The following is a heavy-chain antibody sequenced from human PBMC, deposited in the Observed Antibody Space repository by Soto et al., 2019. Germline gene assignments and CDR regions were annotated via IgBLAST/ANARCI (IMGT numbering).Heavy chain of an antibody. CDR1: GYTFTNYD. V-gene: IGHV1-8*01. J-gene: IGHJ4*02. CDR2: MTPNWGNT. D-gene: IGHD3-22*01. Sequence: QVQLVQSGAEMKKPGASVKVSCKASGYTFTNYDINCVRQAPGQGLEWLGWMTPNWGNTGYAQKLQGRVTLTRDTSISTAYMELSSLRPENTAVSSCARNNYESGDIHIWGQATLDTVSS. CDR3: ARNNYESGDIHI.